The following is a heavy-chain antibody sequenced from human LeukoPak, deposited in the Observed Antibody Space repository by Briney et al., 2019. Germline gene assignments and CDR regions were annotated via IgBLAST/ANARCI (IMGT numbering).Heavy chain of an antibody. V-gene: IGHV4-4*07. J-gene: IGHJ3*02. CDR3: ARGRYCTATTCDAGGDAFDI. CDR1: GGSISNYY. Sequence: SETLSLTCTVSGGSISNYYWSWIRQPAGKGLEWIGRIYPRGSTTYSSSLKSRVTVSADTSKNHFSLNLTSLTAADTAVYYCARGRYCTATTCDAGGDAFDIWGQGTMVTVSS. D-gene: IGHD2-2*01. CDR2: IYPRGST.